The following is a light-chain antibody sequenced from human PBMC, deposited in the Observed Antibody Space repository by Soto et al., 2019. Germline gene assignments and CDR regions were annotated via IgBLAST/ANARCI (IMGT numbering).Light chain of an antibody. J-gene: IGKJ2*01. V-gene: IGKV3-20*01. CDR3: QYYGSASYA. Sequence: ESVLTQSPGTLSLSPGERATLSCRASQSVSSIYLAWYQQKPGQAPRLLIYGASSRATGITDRFSGSVSGTYFTLTSSRLEPQDCALYYCQYYGSASYASGQWTRLAIK. CDR1: QSVSSIY. CDR2: GAS.